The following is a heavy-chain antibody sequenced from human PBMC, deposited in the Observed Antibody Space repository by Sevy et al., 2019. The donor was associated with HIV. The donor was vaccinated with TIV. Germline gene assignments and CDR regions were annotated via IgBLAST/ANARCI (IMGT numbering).Heavy chain of an antibody. J-gene: IGHJ4*02. V-gene: IGHV3-49*04. D-gene: IGHD5-18*01. Sequence: GGSLRLSCSTSGFNLGDYAMSWVRQSPGKGLEWVGFMRSKAFAGTTEYAASVKGRFTITTADSKASTHLQMNSQRAEDTGVYFYIRRRQVGYTAMVPDYWGQGTLVTVSS. CDR2: MRSKAFAGTT. CDR1: GFNLGDYA. CDR3: IRRRQVGYTAMVPDY.